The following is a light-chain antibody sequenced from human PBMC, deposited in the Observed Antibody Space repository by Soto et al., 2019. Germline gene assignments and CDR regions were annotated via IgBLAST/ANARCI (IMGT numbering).Light chain of an antibody. CDR1: QSVGIN. V-gene: IGKV3-11*01. CDR3: QQRSNWPRT. CDR2: DAS. J-gene: IGKJ1*01. Sequence: PGGRNNLYSRASQSVGINVAWYQQKPGQAPRLLIYDASNRATGIPARFSGSGSGTDFTLTISSLEPEDFAVYYCQQRSNWPRTFGQGTKVDI.